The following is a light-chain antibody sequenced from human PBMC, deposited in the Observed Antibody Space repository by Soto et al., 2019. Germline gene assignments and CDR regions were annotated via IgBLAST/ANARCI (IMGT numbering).Light chain of an antibody. Sequence: DILMTQSPDSLAVSLGERATINCKSSQSILYSSNNKNYLGWYQQKPGKAPKLLIYKASSLESGVPSRFSGSGSGTEFTLTISSLQPDDFATYYCQQYNSYPRTFGQGTKVDIK. V-gene: IGKV4-1*01. CDR3: QQYNSYPRT. J-gene: IGKJ1*01. CDR2: KAS. CDR1: QSILYSSNNKNY.